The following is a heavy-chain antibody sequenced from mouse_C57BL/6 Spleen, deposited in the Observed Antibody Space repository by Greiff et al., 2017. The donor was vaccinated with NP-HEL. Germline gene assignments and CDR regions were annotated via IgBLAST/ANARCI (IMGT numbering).Heavy chain of an antibody. V-gene: IGHV1-26*01. D-gene: IGHD2-4*01. Sequence: VQLQQSGPELVKPGASVKISCKASGYTFTDYYMNWVKQSHGKSLEWIGDINPNNGGTSYNQKCKGKATLTVDKSSSTAYMELRSLTSEDSAVYYCAREVYDYDEGAYAMDYWGQGTSVTVSS. CDR3: AREVYDYDEGAYAMDY. J-gene: IGHJ4*01. CDR2: INPNNGGT. CDR1: GYTFTDYY.